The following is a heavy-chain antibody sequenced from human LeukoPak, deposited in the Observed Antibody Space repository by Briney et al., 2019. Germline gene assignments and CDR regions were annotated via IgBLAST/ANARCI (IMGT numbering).Heavy chain of an antibody. CDR1: GFIFSAHG. CDR2: ISNDGNKK. Sequence: GRSLSLSCAASGFIFSAHGMHWVRQAPGKGLEWVGTISNDGNKKFYADSVKGRFTFSRDNSKNTLYLQMNSLRAEDTAVYYCAKDLVDTAMDPYYFDYWGQGTLVTVSS. D-gene: IGHD5-18*01. J-gene: IGHJ4*02. CDR3: AKDLVDTAMDPYYFDY. V-gene: IGHV3-30*18.